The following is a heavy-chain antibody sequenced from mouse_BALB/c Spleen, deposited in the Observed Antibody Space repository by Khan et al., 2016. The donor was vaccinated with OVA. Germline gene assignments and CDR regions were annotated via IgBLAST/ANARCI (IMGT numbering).Heavy chain of an antibody. V-gene: IGHV7-3*02. Sequence: EVELVESGGGLVQPGGSLRLSCATSEFTFTDYYMSWVRQPPGKALEWLGFIRNKANGYTTEYSASGKGRFTISRDNSQSIVYLQMNTLRAEDSAAYSCERETLVDSYGYLDVWGAGTTVTVSS. CDR2: IRNKANGYTT. D-gene: IGHD1-1*01. CDR1: EFTFTDYY. CDR3: ERETLVDSYGYLDV. J-gene: IGHJ1*01.